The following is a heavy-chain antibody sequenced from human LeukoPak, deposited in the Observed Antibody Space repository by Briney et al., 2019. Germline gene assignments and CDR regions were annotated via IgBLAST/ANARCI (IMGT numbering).Heavy chain of an antibody. J-gene: IGHJ4*02. CDR3: ARAPLLTYFDSSGSYFDY. D-gene: IGHD3-22*01. Sequence: KPSETLSLTCAGSGGSISSGGYSWSWIRQPPGKGLEWIGCIYHSGTTYYNPSLKSRVTISVDRSKTHFSLNLSSVTAADTAVYYCARAPLLTYFDSSGSYFDYWGQRTLVTVSS. V-gene: IGHV4-30-2*01. CDR1: GGSISSGGYS. CDR2: IYHSGTT.